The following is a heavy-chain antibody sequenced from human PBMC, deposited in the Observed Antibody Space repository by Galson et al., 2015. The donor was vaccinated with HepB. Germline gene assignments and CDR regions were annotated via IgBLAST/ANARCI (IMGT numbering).Heavy chain of an antibody. CDR2: IWYDGSKD. V-gene: IGHV3-33*04. CDR3: ARYYGNYRAFDY. Sequence: WVRQAPGTGLAWVALIWYDGSKDYYADSVKGRFAVSRDNFNNILYLQMNSLRAEDTAVYYCARYYGNYRAFDYWGQGTLVTVSS. J-gene: IGHJ4*02. D-gene: IGHD4-11*01.